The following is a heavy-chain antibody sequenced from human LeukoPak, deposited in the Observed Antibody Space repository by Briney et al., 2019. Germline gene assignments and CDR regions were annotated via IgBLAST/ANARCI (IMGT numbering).Heavy chain of an antibody. J-gene: IGHJ4*02. D-gene: IGHD3-3*01. CDR2: ISSSSSYI. Sequence: GGSLRLSCAASGFTFSSYSMNGARRAPGKGREWFSSISSSSSYIYYADSVKGRFTISRDNAKNSLYLQMDSLGDADTAVYYCARDISDFWSGEPPRWAVDYWGQGTLVTVSS. CDR1: GFTFSSYS. CDR3: ARDISDFWSGEPPRWAVDY. V-gene: IGHV3-21*01.